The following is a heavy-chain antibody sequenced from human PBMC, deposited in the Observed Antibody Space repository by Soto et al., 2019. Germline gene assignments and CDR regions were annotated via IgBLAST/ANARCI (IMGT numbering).Heavy chain of an antibody. CDR2: ISAYNGNT. V-gene: IGHV1-18*01. J-gene: IGHJ4*02. Sequence: ASVKVSCKASGYTFTSYGISWVRQAPGQGLEWMGWISAYNGNTNYAQKLQGRVTMTTDTSTSTAYMELRSLGSDDTAVYYCASAVLGCGGDCYYFDYWGQGTLVTVSS. CDR3: ASAVLGCGGDCYYFDY. CDR1: GYTFTSYG. D-gene: IGHD2-21*01.